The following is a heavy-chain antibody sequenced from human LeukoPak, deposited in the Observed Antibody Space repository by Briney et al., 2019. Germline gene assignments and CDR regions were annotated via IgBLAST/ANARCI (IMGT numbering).Heavy chain of an antibody. CDR3: ARLVRTYYYDSSGYYWDY. D-gene: IGHD3-22*01. J-gene: IGHJ4*02. Sequence: SETLSLTCTVSGCSISSYYWSWIRQPPGKGLEYIGYIYYSGSTNYNPSLKSRVDISVDQSKNQCYLKLSSVTAEDTAVYYCARLVRTYYYDSSGYYWDYWGQGTLVTVSS. CDR2: IYYSGST. CDR1: GCSISSYY. V-gene: IGHV4-59*08.